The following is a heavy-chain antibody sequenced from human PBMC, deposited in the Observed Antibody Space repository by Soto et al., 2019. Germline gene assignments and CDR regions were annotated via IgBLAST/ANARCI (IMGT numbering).Heavy chain of an antibody. CDR3: ARGNYYYYGMGV. D-gene: IGHD6-13*01. V-gene: IGHV1-69*06. J-gene: IGHJ6*02. CDR2: IIPIFGTA. CDR1: GGTFSSYA. Sequence: SVKVSCKXSGGTFSSYAISWVRQAPGQGLEWMGGIIPIFGTANYAQKFQGRATITADKSTSTAYMELSSLRSEDTAVYYCARGNYYYYGMGVWGQGTTVTVSS.